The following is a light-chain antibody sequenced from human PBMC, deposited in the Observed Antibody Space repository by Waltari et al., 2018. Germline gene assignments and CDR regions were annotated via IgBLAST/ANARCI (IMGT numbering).Light chain of an antibody. CDR1: QSVSRA. CDR3: QHYLRLPVT. J-gene: IGKJ1*01. CDR2: GAS. V-gene: IGKV3-20*01. Sequence: ELVLTQSPGTLSLSLGDRATLSCRASQSVSRALAWYQQKPGQAPRPLIYGASTRATGIPDRFSGSGSGTDFSLTISRLEPDDFAVYYCQHYLRLPVTFGQGTTVEI.